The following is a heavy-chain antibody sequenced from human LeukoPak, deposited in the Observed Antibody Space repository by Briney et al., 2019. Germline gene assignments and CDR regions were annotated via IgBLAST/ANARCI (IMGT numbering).Heavy chain of an antibody. CDR1: GGSISSYY. CDR3: ARHVNYYYGMDV. Sequence: SETLSLTCTVSGGSISSYYWSWIRQPPGEGLEWIGYIYYSGSTNYNPSLKSRVTISVDTSKNQFSLKLSSVTAADTAVYYCARHVNYYYGMDVWGQGTTVTVSS. CDR2: IYYSGST. J-gene: IGHJ6*02. V-gene: IGHV4-59*08.